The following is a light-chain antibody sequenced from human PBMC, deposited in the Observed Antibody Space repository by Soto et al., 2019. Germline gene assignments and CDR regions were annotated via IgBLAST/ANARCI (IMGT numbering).Light chain of an antibody. J-gene: IGKJ1*01. Sequence: DVVLTQSPLSLPVTLGQPASISCRSSQGLEHRDGDTRFSWYQQRPGQSPRRLIHAISNRGSGVPDRFSGSGSGTDFTLRISWVEAEDVGIYYCMQHTHWPHTFGQGPRVEIK. V-gene: IGKV2-30*02. CDR3: MQHTHWPHT. CDR1: QGLEHRDGDTR. CDR2: AIS.